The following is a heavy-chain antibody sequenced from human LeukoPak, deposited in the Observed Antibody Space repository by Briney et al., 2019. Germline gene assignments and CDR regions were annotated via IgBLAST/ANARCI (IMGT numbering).Heavy chain of an antibody. CDR2: IYHSGST. CDR1: GGSISGSSYY. CDR3: AREQYYDSSGYYYPYYFDY. V-gene: IGHV4-39*07. J-gene: IGHJ4*02. Sequence: PSETLSLTCTVSGGSISGSSYYWGWIRQPPGKGLEWIGSIYHSGSTYYNPSLKSRVTISVDTSKNQFSLKLSSVTAADTAVYYCAREQYYDSSGYYYPYYFDYWGQGTLVTASS. D-gene: IGHD3-22*01.